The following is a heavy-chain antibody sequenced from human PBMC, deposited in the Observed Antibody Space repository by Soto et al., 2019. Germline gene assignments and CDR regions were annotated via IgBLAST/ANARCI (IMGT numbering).Heavy chain of an antibody. V-gene: IGHV3-11*01. CDR1: GFTFGDYY. J-gene: IGHJ4*02. CDR2: IGYSGGAM. CDR3: AREGASGSQLLGGIDY. D-gene: IGHD3-10*01. Sequence: QVLLEESGGGLVKPGGSLRLSCAASGFTFGDYYMIWIGQAPGKGLDWVAYIGYSGGAMYYEDSVKCRFTISRDNAKNSLYLEMNSLRVEDTAVYYCAREGASGSQLLGGIDYWGQGILVTVSS.